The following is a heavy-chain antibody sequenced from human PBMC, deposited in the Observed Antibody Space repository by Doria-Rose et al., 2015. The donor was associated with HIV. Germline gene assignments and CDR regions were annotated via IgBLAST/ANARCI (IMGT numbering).Heavy chain of an antibody. V-gene: IGHV4-59*01. CDR2: IFYTGST. CDR3: ARVLSGTYDY. Sequence: QVQLQESGPGLVKPSETLSLTCSVSGGSISHYYWSWIRQHPGKGLEYTGDIFYTGSTNYSPSLKSRVSISIDTSKNKFSLRLSSVTAADTAVYYCARVLSGTYDYWGQGALVTVSS. J-gene: IGHJ4*02. D-gene: IGHD1-26*01. CDR1: GGSISHYY.